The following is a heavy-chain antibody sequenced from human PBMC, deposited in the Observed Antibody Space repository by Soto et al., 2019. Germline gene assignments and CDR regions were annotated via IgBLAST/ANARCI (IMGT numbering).Heavy chain of an antibody. J-gene: IGHJ4*02. V-gene: IGHV4-59*08. Sequence: SETLSLSCTVSGGSISSYYWSWIRQPPGKGLEWIGYIYYSGSTNYNPSLKSRVTISADTSKNQFSLKLSSVTAADTAVYYCAGIPDYDFWSGYPNFDYWGQGTLVTVSS. CDR2: IYYSGST. D-gene: IGHD3-3*01. CDR1: GGSISSYY. CDR3: AGIPDYDFWSGYPNFDY.